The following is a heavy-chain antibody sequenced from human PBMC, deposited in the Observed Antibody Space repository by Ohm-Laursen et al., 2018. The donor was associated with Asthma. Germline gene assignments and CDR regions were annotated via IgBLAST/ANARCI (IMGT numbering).Heavy chain of an antibody. D-gene: IGHD1-26*01. CDR1: GFTFSRYG. J-gene: IGHJ4*02. V-gene: IGHV3-21*01. CDR3: AKAPWELLSDLAYDY. CDR2: ISTASTFI. Sequence: SLRLSCSASGFTFSRYGMHWVRQVPGKGLEWVASISTASTFIYYADSVRGRFTTSRDNAKNSVYLQMNSLRAEDTALYYCAKAPWELLSDLAYDYWGQGTLVTVSS.